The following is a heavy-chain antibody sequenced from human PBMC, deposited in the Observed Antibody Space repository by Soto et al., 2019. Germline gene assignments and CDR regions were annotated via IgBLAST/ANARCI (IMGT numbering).Heavy chain of an antibody. J-gene: IGHJ4*02. CDR2: IWDDGSNK. V-gene: IGHV3-33*01. D-gene: IGHD2-2*01. Sequence: QVQLVEAGGGVVQPGRSLRLSCAASGFTFSSYGMHWVRQAPGTGLEWVAVIWDDGSNKYYAESVKGRCTISRDKTNNSVYMRMNILTGDDAAVYYGAGYAVGHAMAPYDIYYWGQGTLVTVSS. CDR3: AGYAVGHAMAPYDIYY. CDR1: GFTFSSYG.